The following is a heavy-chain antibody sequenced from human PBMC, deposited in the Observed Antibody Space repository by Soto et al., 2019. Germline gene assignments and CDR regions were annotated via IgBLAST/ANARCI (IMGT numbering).Heavy chain of an antibody. J-gene: IGHJ4*02. CDR1: GFTFSSYE. CDR3: ARDGILTGSYDY. CDR2: ISSSGSTI. D-gene: IGHD3-9*01. Sequence: GGSLRLSCAASGFTFSSYEMNWVRQAPGKGLEWVSYISSSGSTIYYADSVKGRLTISRDNAKNSLYLQMNSLRAEDTGVYYCARDGILTGSYDYWGQGTLVTVSS. V-gene: IGHV3-48*03.